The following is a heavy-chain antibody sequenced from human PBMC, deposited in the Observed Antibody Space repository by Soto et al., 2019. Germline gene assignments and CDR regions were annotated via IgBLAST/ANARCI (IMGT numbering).Heavy chain of an antibody. J-gene: IGHJ3*02. V-gene: IGHV3-15*01. CDR3: TTDWDYYDSSGYSDAFDI. D-gene: IGHD3-22*01. CDR2: IKSKTDGGTT. CDR1: GFTFSNAW. Sequence: EVQLVESGGGLVKPGGSLRLSCAASGFTFSNAWMSWVRQAPGKGLEWVGRIKSKTDGGTTDYAAPVKGRFTISRDDSKNTLYLQMNSLKTEDTAVYYCTTDWDYYDSSGYSDAFDIWGQGTMVTVSS.